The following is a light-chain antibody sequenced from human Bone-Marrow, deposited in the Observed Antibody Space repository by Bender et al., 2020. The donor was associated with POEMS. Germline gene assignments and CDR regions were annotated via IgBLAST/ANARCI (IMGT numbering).Light chain of an antibody. CDR2: SSH. CDR1: SSNIGAHA. J-gene: IGLJ3*02. Sequence: QSVLTQPPSASGTPGQRVTISCSVGSSNIGAHAVTWYQHLPGTAPKLLIYSSHRRPSEVPDRFSGSRSGTSASLAISGRQSEDEAEYYCAVWDDSLNGWVFGGGTKLTVL. CDR3: AVWDDSLNGWV. V-gene: IGLV1-44*01.